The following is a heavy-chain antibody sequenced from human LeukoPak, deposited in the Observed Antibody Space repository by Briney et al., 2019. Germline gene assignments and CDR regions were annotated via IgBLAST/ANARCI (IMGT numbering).Heavy chain of an antibody. J-gene: IGHJ4*02. Sequence: GGSLRLSCAAAGFTFNNYAMYWVRQAPGKGLEWVSSISSSSSYIYYADSVKGRFTISRDNAKNSLYLQMNSLRAEDTAVYYCARVVAAAGFDYWGQGTLVTVSS. CDR1: GFTFNNYA. CDR3: ARVVAAAGFDY. CDR2: ISSSSSYI. D-gene: IGHD6-13*01. V-gene: IGHV3-21*01.